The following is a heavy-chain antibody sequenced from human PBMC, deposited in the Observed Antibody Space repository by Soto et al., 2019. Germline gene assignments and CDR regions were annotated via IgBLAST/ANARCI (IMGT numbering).Heavy chain of an antibody. D-gene: IGHD6-13*01. CDR3: ARVAAAGMDNCYNCFDP. J-gene: IGHJ5*02. Sequence: SETLSLTCFVSGGSISSYYWSWIRQPAGKGLEWIGYIYYSGSTNYNPSLKSRVTISVDTSKNQFSLKLSSVTAADTAVYYCARVAAAGMDNCYNCFDPWGQGTRGTASS. CDR2: IYYSGST. V-gene: IGHV4-59*01. CDR1: GGSISSYY.